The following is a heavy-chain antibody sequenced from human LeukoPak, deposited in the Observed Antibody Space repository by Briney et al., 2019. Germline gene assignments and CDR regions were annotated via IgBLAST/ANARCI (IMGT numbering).Heavy chain of an antibody. CDR3: ARWLATTTDVPQFDP. J-gene: IGHJ5*02. CDR1: GGSISSSNNY. Sequence: SETLSLTCTVSGGSISSSNNYRAWIRQPPGKGLEWIGSMYSSGNTYYNPSLKSRVTISKDTSKNQFSLKLSSVTAADTAVYYCARWLATTTDVPQFDPWGQGTLVTVSS. V-gene: IGHV4-39*01. D-gene: IGHD1-1*01. CDR2: MYSSGNT.